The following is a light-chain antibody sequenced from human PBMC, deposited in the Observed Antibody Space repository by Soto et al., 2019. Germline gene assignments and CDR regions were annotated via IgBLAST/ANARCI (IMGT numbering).Light chain of an antibody. Sequence: SYELTQPPSLSAAPGQTARMTCGGDNIGSKNVHWYQQKAGQAQKLVVYDDSDRPSGTPERFSGSYSGNTATLTISGVEAGDEADYYCQVYDARRDHVVFGGGTKLTVL. CDR3: QVYDARRDHVV. CDR2: DDS. CDR1: NIGSKN. V-gene: IGLV3-21*02. J-gene: IGLJ2*01.